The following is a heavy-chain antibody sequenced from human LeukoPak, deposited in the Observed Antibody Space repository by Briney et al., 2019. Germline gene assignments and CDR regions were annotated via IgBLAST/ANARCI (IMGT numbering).Heavy chain of an antibody. CDR3: ARVSSPIVGNWFDP. CDR1: GYTFTSHD. J-gene: IGHJ5*02. D-gene: IGHD1-26*01. Sequence: ASVKVSCKASGYTFTSHDINWVRQASGQGLEWVGWMNPNSGNTAYAQNFQGRVTMTRDTSISTAYMELSSLTFEDTAVYYCARVSSPIVGNWFDPWGQGTLVTVSS. CDR2: MNPNSGNT. V-gene: IGHV1-8*01.